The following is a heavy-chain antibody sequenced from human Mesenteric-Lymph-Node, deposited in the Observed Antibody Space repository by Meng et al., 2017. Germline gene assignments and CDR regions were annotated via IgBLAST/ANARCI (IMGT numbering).Heavy chain of an antibody. Sequence: AGPALVKPSGPLSPPCSFSGDSIPNHNWWAWIRQPPGKGLEWIGEIIHGGSPSYNPSLKSRVTISIDTSKNQLSLMLSSVTAADTAVYYCARRPTGIDYWGQGTLVTVSS. V-gene: IGHV4-4*02. CDR1: GDSIPNHNW. CDR3: ARRPTGIDY. D-gene: IGHD2-8*02. J-gene: IGHJ4*02. CDR2: IIHGGSP.